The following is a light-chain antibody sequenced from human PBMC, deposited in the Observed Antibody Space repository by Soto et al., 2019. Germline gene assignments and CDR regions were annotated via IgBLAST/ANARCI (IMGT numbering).Light chain of an antibody. CDR3: QQYNNWPWT. Sequence: EIVMTQSPATLSVSPGERAPLSCRASQSVSSKLAWYQRKPGQAPRRLIYGASTRATGFPARFSGSGSGTEFTITISSLQSEDFEIYYCQQYNNWPWTFGQGTKVDIK. CDR2: GAS. CDR1: QSVSSK. J-gene: IGKJ1*01. V-gene: IGKV3-15*01.